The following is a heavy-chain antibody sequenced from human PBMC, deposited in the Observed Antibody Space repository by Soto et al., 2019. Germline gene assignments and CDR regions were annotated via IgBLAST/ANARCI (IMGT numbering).Heavy chain of an antibody. V-gene: IGHV1-69*12. D-gene: IGHD3-22*01. Sequence: QVQLVQSGAEVKKPGSSVKVSYKASGGTFSSYAISWVRQAPGQGLEWMGGIIPIFGTANYAQKFQGRVTITGDESTSTAYMELSSLRSEDTAVYYCASSPNYYDSSGYNFQHWGQGTLVTVSS. CDR2: IIPIFGTA. CDR3: ASSPNYYDSSGYNFQH. CDR1: GGTFSSYA. J-gene: IGHJ1*01.